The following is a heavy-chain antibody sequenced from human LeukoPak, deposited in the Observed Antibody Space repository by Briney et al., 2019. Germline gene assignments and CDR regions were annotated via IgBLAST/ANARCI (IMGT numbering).Heavy chain of an antibody. CDR1: GYTFTNYE. Sequence: ASVKVSCKASGYTFTNYEINWVRQATGQGLEWMGWMNPDSGDTAYAQKFQGRITMTRSTSISTAYMELSSLISEDTAVYYCARGLGTYDSSELTWPMISFWGQGTLVTVSS. CDR2: MNPDSGDT. J-gene: IGHJ4*02. V-gene: IGHV1-8*01. D-gene: IGHD3-22*01. CDR3: ARGLGTYDSSELTWPMISF.